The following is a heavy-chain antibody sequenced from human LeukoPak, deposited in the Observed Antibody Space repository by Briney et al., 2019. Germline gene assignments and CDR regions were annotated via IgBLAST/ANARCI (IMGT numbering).Heavy chain of an antibody. CDR2: INPNSGGT. CDR3: AREGDYGDYGDY. CDR1: VYTFTGYY. D-gene: IGHD4-17*01. Sequence: ASVKVSCKASVYTFTGYYMHWVRQAPGQGLEWMGWINPNSGGTNYAQKFQGRVTMTRDTSISTAYMELSRLRSDDTAVYYCAREGDYGDYGDYWGQGTLVTVSS. V-gene: IGHV1-2*02. J-gene: IGHJ4*02.